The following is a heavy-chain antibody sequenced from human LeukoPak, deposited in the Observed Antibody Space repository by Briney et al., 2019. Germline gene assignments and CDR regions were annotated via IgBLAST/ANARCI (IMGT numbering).Heavy chain of an antibody. CDR2: MFDNENT. CDR3: ATIKRGSIFGYFDF. D-gene: IGHD5-18*01. Sequence: SETLSLTCTVSGVSISSHYRRWIRQPPGKGLEWIGYMFDNENTKDNPSLTSRITLSADTSKNQFSLRLSSVTAADTAVYYCATIKRGSIFGYFDFWGQGILVTVSS. V-gene: IGHV4-59*11. J-gene: IGHJ4*02. CDR1: GVSISSHY.